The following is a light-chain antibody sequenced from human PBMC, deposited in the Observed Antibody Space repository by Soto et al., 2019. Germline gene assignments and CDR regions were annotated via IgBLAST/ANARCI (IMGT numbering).Light chain of an antibody. CDR2: VAS. V-gene: IGKV1-9*01. CDR3: QQLFSFPPT. J-gene: IGKJ5*01. CDR1: QGINNY. Sequence: DIQLTQSPSFLSASVGDRVTITCRASQGINNYLAWYQQKPGKAPNLLIYVASTLQSGVPSRFSGSGSGTEFTLTISSLQPEDLGNYYCQQLFSFPPTFGQGTRLEIK.